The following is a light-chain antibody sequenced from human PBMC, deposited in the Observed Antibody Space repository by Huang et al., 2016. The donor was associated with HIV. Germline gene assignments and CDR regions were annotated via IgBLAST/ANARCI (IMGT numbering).Light chain of an antibody. CDR2: AAS. CDR1: QTISNY. J-gene: IGKJ1*01. CDR3: QQSSISPWT. Sequence: DIQMTQSPSSLSASVGDRVTIPCRASQTISNYLNWYKQKPGKAPKTLIYAASVLQSGVPSRFSGRGSWTDFTLTISSLQPEDSATYYCQQSSISPWTFGQGTRVEIK. V-gene: IGKV1-39*01.